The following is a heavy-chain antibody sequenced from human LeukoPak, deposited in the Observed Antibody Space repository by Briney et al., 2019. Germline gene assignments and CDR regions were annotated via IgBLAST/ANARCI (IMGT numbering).Heavy chain of an antibody. CDR3: ARDTKYYYDSRGRLDY. CDR1: GFTFSSYW. J-gene: IGHJ4*02. CDR2: IKQDGSEK. V-gene: IGHV3-7*01. D-gene: IGHD3-22*01. Sequence: PGGSLRLSCAASGFTFSSYWMSWVRQAPGKGLEWVANIKQDGSEKYYVDSVKGRFTISRDNAKNSLYLQMNSLRAEDTAVYYCARDTKYYYDSRGRLDYWGQGTLVTVSS.